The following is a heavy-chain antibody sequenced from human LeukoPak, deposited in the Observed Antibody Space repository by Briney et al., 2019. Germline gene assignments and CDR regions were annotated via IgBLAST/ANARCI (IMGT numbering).Heavy chain of an antibody. CDR1: GGTFYSYA. CDR2: IIPILDIT. V-gene: IGHV1-69*10. Sequence: SLRVSCKASGGTFYSYALTWVRQAPGQALEWMGRIIPILDITNYAQTLQGRVTITADKYTSTAYIEKRSLSSEDTAVYYCARDQGLIGPPPYGLDVWGQGTTVTVSS. J-gene: IGHJ6*02. CDR3: ARDQGLIGPPPYGLDV. D-gene: IGHD3-16*01.